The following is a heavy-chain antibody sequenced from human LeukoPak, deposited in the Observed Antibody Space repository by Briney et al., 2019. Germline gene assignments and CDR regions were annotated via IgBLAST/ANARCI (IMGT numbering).Heavy chain of an antibody. J-gene: IGHJ5*02. D-gene: IGHD2-2*01. CDR2: IYYSGST. Sequence: ETLSLTCTVSGGSISNYYWSWIRQPPGKGLEWIGYIYYSGSTNYSPSLKSRATISVDTPKNQFSLKLSSVTAADTAVYYCARGGSVVILPAARFDPWGQGTLVTVSS. CDR3: ARGGSVVILPAARFDP. V-gene: IGHV4-59*01. CDR1: GGSISNYY.